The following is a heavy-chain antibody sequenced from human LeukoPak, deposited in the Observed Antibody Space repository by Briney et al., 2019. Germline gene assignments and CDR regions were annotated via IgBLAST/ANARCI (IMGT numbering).Heavy chain of an antibody. J-gene: IGHJ3*02. V-gene: IGHV3-30*03. Sequence: PGRSLRLSCAASGFTFSSYGIHWVRQAPGKGLEWVAVISYDGNNEYYADSVKGRFTISRDNSKSTVYLQMNSLRDEDTAVYYCARDLSGRYAFDIWGQGTMVTVSS. CDR1: GFTFSSYG. CDR3: ARDLSGRYAFDI. D-gene: IGHD3-10*01. CDR2: ISYDGNNE.